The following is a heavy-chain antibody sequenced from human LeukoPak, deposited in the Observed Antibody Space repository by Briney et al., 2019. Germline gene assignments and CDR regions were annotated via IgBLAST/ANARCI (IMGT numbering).Heavy chain of an antibody. D-gene: IGHD3-9*01. J-gene: IGHJ4*02. V-gene: IGHV3-7*05. Sequence: GGSLILSCAASGFTFSSYWMSWVRQAPGKGLEWVANIKQDGSEKYYVDSVKGRFTISRDNAKNSLYLQMNSLRAEDTAVYYCARDDYDILTGRNYYFDYWGQGTLVTVSS. CDR1: GFTFSSYW. CDR3: ARDDYDILTGRNYYFDY. CDR2: IKQDGSEK.